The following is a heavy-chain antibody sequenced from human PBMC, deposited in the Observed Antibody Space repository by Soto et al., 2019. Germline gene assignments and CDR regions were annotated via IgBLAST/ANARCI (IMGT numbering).Heavy chain of an antibody. D-gene: IGHD1-1*01. CDR2: IYYSGST. V-gene: IGHV4-59*08. Sequence: SETLSLTCTVSGGSISSYYWSWIRQPPGKGLEWIGYIYYSGSTNYNPSLKSRVTISVDTSKNQFSLKLSSVTAADTAVYYCARSRSTRFNWFDPWGQGTLVTVS. J-gene: IGHJ5*02. CDR1: GGSISSYY. CDR3: ARSRSTRFNWFDP.